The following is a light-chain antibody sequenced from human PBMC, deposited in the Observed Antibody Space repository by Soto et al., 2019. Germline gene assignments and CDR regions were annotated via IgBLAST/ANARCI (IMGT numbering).Light chain of an antibody. J-gene: IGKJ1*01. Sequence: DTVLTQSPGTLSLTSGERATLSCRASQSISGTYLAWYQQKPGQSPRLLIYSASTRAPGIPDRFSGSGSGTDFTLTISILEPEDSAVYYCQHYGSSPSTFRRGTKVEIK. V-gene: IGKV3-20*01. CDR3: QHYGSSPST. CDR1: QSISGTY. CDR2: SAS.